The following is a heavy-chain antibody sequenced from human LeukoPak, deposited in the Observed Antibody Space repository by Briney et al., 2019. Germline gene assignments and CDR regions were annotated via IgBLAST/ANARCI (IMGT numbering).Heavy chain of an antibody. Sequence: GGSLRLSCAASGFTFSSYGMHWVRQAPGKGLEWVAVIWYDGSNKYYADSVKGRFTISRDNSKNTLYLQINSLRAEDTAVYYCARDFVPGGRESSHVLRYVDWSIGNWFDPWGQGALVTVSS. V-gene: IGHV3-33*08. J-gene: IGHJ5*02. CDR1: GFTFSSYG. CDR2: IWYDGSNK. D-gene: IGHD3-9*01. CDR3: ARDFVPGGRESSHVLRYVDWSIGNWFDP.